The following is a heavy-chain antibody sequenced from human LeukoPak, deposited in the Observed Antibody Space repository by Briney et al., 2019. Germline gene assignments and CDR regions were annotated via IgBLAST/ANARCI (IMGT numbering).Heavy chain of an antibody. CDR3: ASLRTGPTGIAVAGVFDY. D-gene: IGHD6-19*01. CDR2: ISYDGTNK. Sequence: PGGSLRLSCAASGFTFSSYAMHWVRQAPGKGLEWVAVISYDGTNKNFADSVKGRFTISRDNSKNTLYLQMNSLRAEDTAVYYCASLRTGPTGIAVAGVFDYWGQGTLVTVSS. V-gene: IGHV3-30-3*01. CDR1: GFTFSSYA. J-gene: IGHJ4*02.